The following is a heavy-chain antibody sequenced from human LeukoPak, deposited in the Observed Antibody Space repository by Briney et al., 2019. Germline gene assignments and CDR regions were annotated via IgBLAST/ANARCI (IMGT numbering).Heavy chain of an antibody. V-gene: IGHV1-18*04. J-gene: IGHJ4*02. CDR1: GYTFTCYY. Sequence: ASVKVSCKASGYTFTCYYMHWVRQAPGQGLEWMGWISAYNGNTNYAQKLQGRVTMTTDTSTSKAYMELRSLRSDDTAVYYCARTIRFLEWLLSPNFDYWGQGTLVTVSS. D-gene: IGHD3-3*01. CDR2: ISAYNGNT. CDR3: ARTIRFLEWLLSPNFDY.